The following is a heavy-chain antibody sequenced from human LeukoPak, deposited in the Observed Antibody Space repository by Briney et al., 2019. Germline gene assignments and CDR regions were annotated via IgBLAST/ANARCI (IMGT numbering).Heavy chain of an antibody. J-gene: IGHJ4*02. V-gene: IGHV5-10-1*01. CDR3: ARQDSSGYYSPFDY. D-gene: IGHD3-22*01. CDR2: IDPSDSYT. CDR1: RYSFTNYW. Sequence: PGESLRISCKGSRYSFTNYWISWVRQMPGKGLEWMGRIDPSDSYTNYSPSFQGHVTISADKSISTAYLQWSSLKASDTATYYCARQDSSGYYSPFDYWGQGTLVTASS.